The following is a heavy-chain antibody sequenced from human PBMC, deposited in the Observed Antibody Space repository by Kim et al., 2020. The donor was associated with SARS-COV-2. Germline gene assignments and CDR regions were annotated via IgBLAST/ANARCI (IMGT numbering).Heavy chain of an antibody. Sequence: SQTLSLTCAISGDSVSSNGAAWIWITQSPSRGREWLVRTYDRSKWYNDSALSVKSRISVNPETTKNQFFLQLNSETTDETAVACCTRSSFLIWGQGTVVT. J-gene: IGHJ3*02. CDR3: TRSSFLI. CDR2: TYDRSKWYN. V-gene: IGHV6-1*01. CDR1: GDSVSSNGAA.